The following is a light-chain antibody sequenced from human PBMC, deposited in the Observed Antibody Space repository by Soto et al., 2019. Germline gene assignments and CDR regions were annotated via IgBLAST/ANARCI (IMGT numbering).Light chain of an antibody. J-gene: IGLJ3*02. CDR3: ASWDRSLSAGV. CDR1: SSNVGNDY. Sequence: QSVLTQPPSVSAAPGQKVTLSCSGSSSNVGNDYVSWLRQLPGTAPKLLIYKNDQRPSGIPDRFSGSKSGTSATLGITGLQTGDEADYYCASWDRSLSAGVFGGGTKLTVL. V-gene: IGLV1-51*02. CDR2: KND.